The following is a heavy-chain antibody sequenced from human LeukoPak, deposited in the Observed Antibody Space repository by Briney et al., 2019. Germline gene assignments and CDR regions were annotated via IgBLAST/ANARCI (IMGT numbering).Heavy chain of an antibody. CDR2: MWNDGITG. CDR1: GFNSEDHA. V-gene: IGHV3-33*08. D-gene: IGHD6-19*01. J-gene: IGHJ4*02. CDR3: ARDGSGWSSDY. Sequence: GGSLRLSCVVSGFNSEDHAMHWVRQAPGKGLEWVAVMWNDGITGKYADSVRGRFSVSRDNSKNTVYLQMDSLRADDTSVYYCARDGSGWSSDYWGQGTLVIVSS.